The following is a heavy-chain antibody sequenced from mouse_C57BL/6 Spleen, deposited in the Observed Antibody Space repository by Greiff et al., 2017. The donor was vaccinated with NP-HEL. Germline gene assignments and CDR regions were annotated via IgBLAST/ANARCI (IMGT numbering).Heavy chain of an antibody. CDR3: ARKHYGNYPAWFAY. Sequence: QVQLKESGPGLVQPSQSLSITCTVSGFSLTSYGVHWVRQSPGKGLEWLGVIWSGGSTDYNAAFISRLSISKDNSKSQVFFKMNSLQADDTAIYYCARKHYGNYPAWFAYWGQGTLVTVSA. J-gene: IGHJ3*01. CDR1: GFSLTSYG. CDR2: IWSGGST. V-gene: IGHV2-2*01. D-gene: IGHD2-1*01.